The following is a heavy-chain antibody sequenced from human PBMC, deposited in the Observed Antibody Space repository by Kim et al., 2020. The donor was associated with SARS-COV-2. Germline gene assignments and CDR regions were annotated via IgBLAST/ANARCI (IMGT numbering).Heavy chain of an antibody. D-gene: IGHD3-3*01. CDR1: GGSFSGYY. CDR2: INHSGST. V-gene: IGHV4-34*01. J-gene: IGHJ6*02. Sequence: SQTLSLTCAVYGGSFSGYYWSWLRQPPGKGLGWIGEINHSGSTNYNPSLKSRVTISVDTSKNQFSLKLSSVTAADTAVYYCARVWTNYYGMDVWGQGTTVTVSS. CDR3: ARVWTNYYGMDV.